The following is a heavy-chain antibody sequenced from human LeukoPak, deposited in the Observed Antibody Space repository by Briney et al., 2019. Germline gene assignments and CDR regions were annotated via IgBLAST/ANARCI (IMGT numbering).Heavy chain of an antibody. CDR2: INENSGSI. CDR3: ARDPADIVPFDY. D-gene: IGHD2-8*01. V-gene: IGHV3-9*01. CDR1: YA. Sequence: PGGSLRLSCAGYYAMHWVRQAPGEGLEWVSGINENSGSIGYADSVKGRFTISRDNAKNSLYLQMNSLRAEDTAVYYCARDPADIVPFDYWGQGTLVTVSS. J-gene: IGHJ4*02.